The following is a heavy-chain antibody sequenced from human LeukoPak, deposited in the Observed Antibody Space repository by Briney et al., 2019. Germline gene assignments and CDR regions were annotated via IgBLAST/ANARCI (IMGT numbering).Heavy chain of an antibody. CDR2: IRYDGSNK. Sequence: GGSLRLSCAASGFTFSSYGMHWVRQAPGKGLEWVAFIRYDGSNKYYAGSVKGRFTSSRDNSKNTLYLQMNSMRAEDTAVYYCARPVTGAFDIWGQGTMVTVSS. CDR3: ARPVTGAFDI. CDR1: GFTFSSYG. D-gene: IGHD1-14*01. V-gene: IGHV3-30*02. J-gene: IGHJ3*02.